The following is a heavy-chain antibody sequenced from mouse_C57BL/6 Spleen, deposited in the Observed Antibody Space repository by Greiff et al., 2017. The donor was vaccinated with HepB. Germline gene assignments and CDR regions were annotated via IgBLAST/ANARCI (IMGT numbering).Heavy chain of an antibody. D-gene: IGHD3-2*02. CDR2: INPSTGGT. CDR3: ARGTAQAFAY. Sequence: EVKLQESGPELVKPGASVKISCKASGYSFTGYYMNWVKQSPEKSLEWIGEINPSTGGTTYNQKFKAKATLTVDKSSSTAYMQLKSLTSEDSAVYYCARGTAQAFAYWGQGTLVTVSA. CDR1: GYSFTGYY. V-gene: IGHV1-42*01. J-gene: IGHJ3*01.